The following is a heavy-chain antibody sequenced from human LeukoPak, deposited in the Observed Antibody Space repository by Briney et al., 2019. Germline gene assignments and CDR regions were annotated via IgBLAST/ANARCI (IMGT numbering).Heavy chain of an antibody. D-gene: IGHD3-10*02. CDR3: AELGITMIGGV. J-gene: IGHJ6*04. CDR1: GFTFRNYA. CDR2: IGGGGSTI. Sequence: GGTLRLSCAASGFTFRNYAMTWVRQAPGKGLEWVSTIGGGGSTIYYADSVKGRFTISRDNAKNSLYLQMNSLRAEDTAVYYCAELGITMIGGVWGKGTTVTISS. V-gene: IGHV3-48*03.